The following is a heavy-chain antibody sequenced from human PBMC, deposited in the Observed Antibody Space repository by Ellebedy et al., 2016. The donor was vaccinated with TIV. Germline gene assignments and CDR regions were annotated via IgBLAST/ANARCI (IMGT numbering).Heavy chain of an antibody. CDR3: ARARIYGPFDY. V-gene: IGHV3-11*01. CDR2: IRSSDSST. Sequence: PGGSLRLSCAASGFTFSDYYMSWIRQAPGKGLEYIAYIRSSDSSTSYADSVQGRFTISRDNAENSLYLQMHSLRAEDTAIYYCARARIYGPFDYWGQGILVTVSS. J-gene: IGHJ4*02. CDR1: GFTFSDYY. D-gene: IGHD2/OR15-2a*01.